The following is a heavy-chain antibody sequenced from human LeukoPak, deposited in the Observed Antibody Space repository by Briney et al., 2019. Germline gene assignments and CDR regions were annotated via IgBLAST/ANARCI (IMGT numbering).Heavy chain of an antibody. D-gene: IGHD6-19*01. CDR3: ARPASRGCPYDAFDI. CDR2: IKQDGSEK. Sequence: GGSLRLSCAASGFTFSSYWMSWVRQAPGKGLEWVANIKQDGSEKYYVDSVKGRFTISRDNAKNSLYLQMNSLRAEDTAVYYCARPASRGCPYDAFDIWGQGTMVTVSS. CDR1: GFTFSSYW. V-gene: IGHV3-7*01. J-gene: IGHJ3*02.